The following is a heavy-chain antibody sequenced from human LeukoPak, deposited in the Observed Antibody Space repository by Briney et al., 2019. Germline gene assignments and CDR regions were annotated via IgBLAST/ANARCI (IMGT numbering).Heavy chain of an antibody. Sequence: GGSLRLSCAASGFTFSSYWMHWVRQAPAKGLVWVSRINSDGSSTSYAASVKSGVTISRDNAKNTLYLQMNSLRAEDTAVYYCARDNRIVATWDYYYMDVWGKGTTVTISS. V-gene: IGHV3-74*01. J-gene: IGHJ6*03. CDR1: GFTFSSYW. CDR3: ARDNRIVATWDYYYMDV. CDR2: INSDGSST. D-gene: IGHD5-12*01.